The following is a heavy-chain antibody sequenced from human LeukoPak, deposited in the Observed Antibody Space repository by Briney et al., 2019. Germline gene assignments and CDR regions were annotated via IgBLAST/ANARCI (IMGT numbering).Heavy chain of an antibody. CDR3: ARLRGNYFPDY. D-gene: IGHD4-11*01. CDR2: IYYSGST. Sequence: SETLSLTCAVSGGSISGYYWSWIRQPPGKGLEWIGYIYYSGSTNYNPSLKSRITISVDTSKSQFSLNLSSVTAADTAVYYCARLRGNYFPDYWGQGTLVTVSS. J-gene: IGHJ4*02. V-gene: IGHV4-59*01. CDR1: GGSISGYY.